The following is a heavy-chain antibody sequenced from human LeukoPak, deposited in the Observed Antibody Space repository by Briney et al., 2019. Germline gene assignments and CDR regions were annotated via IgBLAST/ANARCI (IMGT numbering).Heavy chain of an antibody. J-gene: IGHJ4*02. CDR3: ARVPPTIIAAAVDFDY. Sequence: GASVKVFCKASGYTFTSYGISWVRQAPGQGLEWMGWISAYNGNTNYAQKLQGRVTMTTDTSTSTAYMELRSLRSDDTAVYYCARVPPTIIAAAVDFDYWGQGTLVTVSS. CDR2: ISAYNGNT. CDR1: GYTFTSYG. V-gene: IGHV1-18*01. D-gene: IGHD6-13*01.